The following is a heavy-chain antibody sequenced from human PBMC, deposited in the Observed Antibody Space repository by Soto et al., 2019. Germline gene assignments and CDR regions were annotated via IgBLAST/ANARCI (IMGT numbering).Heavy chain of an antibody. Sequence: GSLRLSCAASGFTFSNYAMHWVRQAPGKGLEFVSAISSNGGSTFYANSMKGRFTISRDNSKNTLYLQMGSLRAEDMAVYYCARDRWTNGVCYAPSDYWGQGTLVTVSS. V-gene: IGHV3-64*01. CDR3: ARDRWTNGVCYAPSDY. D-gene: IGHD2-8*01. J-gene: IGHJ4*02. CDR2: ISSNGGST. CDR1: GFTFSNYA.